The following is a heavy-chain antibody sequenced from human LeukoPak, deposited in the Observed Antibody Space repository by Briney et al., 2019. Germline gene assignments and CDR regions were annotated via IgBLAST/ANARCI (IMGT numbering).Heavy chain of an antibody. J-gene: IGHJ6*02. D-gene: IGHD3-10*01. Sequence: ASVKVSCKASGYTFTANYMYWVRQAPGQGLEWMGWINPNSGGTNYAQKFQGRVTMTRDTSISTAYMELSRLRSDDTAVYYCARIAVRGVIYGMDVWGQGTTVTVSS. V-gene: IGHV1-2*02. CDR2: INPNSGGT. CDR1: GYTFTANY. CDR3: ARIAVRGVIYGMDV.